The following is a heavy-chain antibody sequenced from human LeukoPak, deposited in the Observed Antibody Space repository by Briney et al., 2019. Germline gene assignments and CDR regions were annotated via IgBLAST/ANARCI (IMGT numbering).Heavy chain of an antibody. J-gene: IGHJ1*01. CDR1: GFTFSSYA. CDR3: AKDGPDAGGSWSTYCSSTSCYAWGYFQH. D-gene: IGHD2-2*01. V-gene: IGHV3-23*01. CDR2: ISGSGGST. Sequence: GGSLRLSCAASGFTFSSYAMSWVRQAPGKGLEWVSAISGSGGSTYYADSVKGRFTISRDNSKNSLYLQMNSLRAEDTALYYCAKDGPDAGGSWSTYCSSTSCYAWGYFQHWGQGTLVTVSS.